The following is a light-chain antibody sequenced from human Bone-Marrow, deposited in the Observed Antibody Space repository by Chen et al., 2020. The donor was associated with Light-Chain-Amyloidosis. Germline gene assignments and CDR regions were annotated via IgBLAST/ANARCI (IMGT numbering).Light chain of an antibody. CDR3: QSYDSSLSGVV. V-gene: IGLV1-40*01. J-gene: IGLJ3*02. CDR1: TYNIGAGFD. CDR2: GNN. Sequence: QSVLTQPPSVSGAPGQRLTISCTGSTYNIGAGFDVHWYQQLPGTVPKRIIYGNNNRPSGVPDRFSGAKSGTSASLAITGLQAEDEADCYCQSYDSSLSGVVFGGGTKLTVL.